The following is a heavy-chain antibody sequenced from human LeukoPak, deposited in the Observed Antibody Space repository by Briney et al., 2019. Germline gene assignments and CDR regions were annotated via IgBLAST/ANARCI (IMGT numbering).Heavy chain of an antibody. D-gene: IGHD6-13*01. V-gene: IGHV5-51*01. CDR2: IYPGDSDT. J-gene: IGHJ4*02. CDR1: GYSFTSYW. CDR3: AIPAPNSSSWPRTPFDY. Sequence: GESLKISCKGSGYSFTSYWIGWVRQMPGKGLEWMGIIYPGDSDTRYSPSFQGQVTISADKSISTAYLQWSSLKASDTAMYYCAIPAPNSSSWPRTPFDYWGQGTLVTVSS.